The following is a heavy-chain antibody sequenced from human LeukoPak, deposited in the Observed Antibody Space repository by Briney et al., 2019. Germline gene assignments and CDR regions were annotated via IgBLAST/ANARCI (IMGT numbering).Heavy chain of an antibody. Sequence: NPGGSLRLSCAASGFTFNDYYISCVRQSPGRGREWVSYISSSGSTIYYADSVKGRFTISRDNAKNSLYLQMNSLRAEDTAVYYCARDHSYYGSGSPWGAWGQGTLVTVSS. V-gene: IGHV3-11*04. CDR1: GFTFNDYY. CDR2: ISSSGSTI. D-gene: IGHD3-10*01. CDR3: ARDHSYYGSGSPWGA. J-gene: IGHJ5*02.